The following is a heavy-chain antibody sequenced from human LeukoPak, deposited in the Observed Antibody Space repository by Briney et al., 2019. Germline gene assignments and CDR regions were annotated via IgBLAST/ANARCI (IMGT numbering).Heavy chain of an antibody. CDR2: IYYSGST. CDR1: GDSVSSSNYY. CDR3: ARFDTMIGPYAFDI. J-gene: IGHJ3*02. V-gene: IGHV4-39*07. D-gene: IGHD3-22*01. Sequence: SETLSLTCTVSGDSVSSSNYYWAWIRQPPGKGLEWIGNIYYSGSTYYNPSLKSRVTISVDTSKNQFSLKLSSVTAADTAVYYCARFDTMIGPYAFDIWGQGTMVTVSS.